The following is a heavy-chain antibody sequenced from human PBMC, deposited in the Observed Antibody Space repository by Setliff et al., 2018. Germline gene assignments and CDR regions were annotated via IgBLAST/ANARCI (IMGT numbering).Heavy chain of an antibody. CDR3: ARALGATITHFDY. J-gene: IGHJ4*02. V-gene: IGHV1-2*04. D-gene: IGHD1-26*01. CDR2: INPKTGGT. CDR1: GYAFTDNY. Sequence: ASVKVSCKTSGYAFTDNYIHWVRQAPGQGLEWMGWINPKTGGTNLAQKCQGWVSMTRDTSISTAYMEPSRLRSDDTAVYYCARALGATITHFDYWGQGMLVTVSS.